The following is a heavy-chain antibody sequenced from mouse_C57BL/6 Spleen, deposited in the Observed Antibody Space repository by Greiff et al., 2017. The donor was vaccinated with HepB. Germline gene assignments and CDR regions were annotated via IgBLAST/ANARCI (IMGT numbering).Heavy chain of an antibody. Sequence: EVQRVESGGGLVKPGGSLKLSCAASGFTFSDYGMHWVRQAPEKGLEWVAYISSGSSTIYYADTVKGRFTISRDNAKNTLFLQMTSLRSEDTAMYYCARGPYYSNYDWYFDVWGTGTTVTVSS. V-gene: IGHV5-17*01. CDR3: ARGPYYSNYDWYFDV. CDR1: GFTFSDYG. J-gene: IGHJ1*03. CDR2: ISSGSSTI. D-gene: IGHD2-5*01.